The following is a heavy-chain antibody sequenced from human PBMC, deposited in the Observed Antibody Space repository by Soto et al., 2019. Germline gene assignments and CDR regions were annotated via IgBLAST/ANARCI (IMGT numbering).Heavy chain of an antibody. D-gene: IGHD5-18*01. J-gene: IGHJ4*02. CDR2: IYSDGSGT. V-gene: IGHV3-74*01. CDR3: ATLNSFGADY. CDR1: GFTFSSYW. Sequence: GSLRLSCAASGFTFSSYWMHWVRQAPGKGLVWVSRIYSDGSGTTYADSVKGRFTISRDNAKSMLYLQMNSLRAEDTAVYYCATLNSFGADYWGQGTLVTVPS.